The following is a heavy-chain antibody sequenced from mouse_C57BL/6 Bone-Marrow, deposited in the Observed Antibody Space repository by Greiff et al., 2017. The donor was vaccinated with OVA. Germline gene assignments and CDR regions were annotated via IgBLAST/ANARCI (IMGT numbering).Heavy chain of an antibody. V-gene: IGHV1-82*01. J-gene: IGHJ4*01. CDR2: IYPEDGDT. CDR1: GYAFTSSW. D-gene: IGHD2-5*01. Sequence: QVQLKQSGPELVKPGASVKISCKASGYAFTSSWMNWVKQRPGKGLEWIGRIYPEDGDTNYNGKFKGKATLTADKSSSTAYMQLSSLTSEDSAVYFGAREDYYSNLFALDYWGKGTTVTVAS. CDR3: AREDYYSNLFALDY.